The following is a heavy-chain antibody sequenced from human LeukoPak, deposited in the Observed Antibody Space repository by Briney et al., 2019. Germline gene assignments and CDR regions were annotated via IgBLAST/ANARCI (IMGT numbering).Heavy chain of an antibody. D-gene: IGHD5-12*01. CDR3: ARDLRSGYTFDL. CDR2: IYYSGST. Sequence: SQTLSLTCTVSGGSMSSGGYSWSWIRQHPGKGLEWIGYIYYSGSTYYNPSLKSRVTISVDTSKDQFSLKLSSVTAADTAVYYCARDLRSGYTFDLWGRGTLVTVSS. CDR1: GGSMSSGGYS. V-gene: IGHV4-31*03. J-gene: IGHJ2*01.